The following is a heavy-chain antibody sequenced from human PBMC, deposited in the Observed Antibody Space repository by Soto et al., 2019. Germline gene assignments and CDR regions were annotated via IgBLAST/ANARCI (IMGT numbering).Heavy chain of an antibody. CDR2: IYATGTT. J-gene: IGHJ5*02. D-gene: IGHD1-1*01. Sequence: SDTLSLTCNVSGFPSISFNYYWRWIRKSAGKGLEWIGRIYATGTTDYNPSLKSRVMMSVDTSKKQFSLKLRSVTAADTAVYYCVRDGTKTLRDWFDPWGQGIAVNVSS. CDR3: VRDGTKTLRDWFDP. V-gene: IGHV4-61*02. CDR1: GFPSISFNYY.